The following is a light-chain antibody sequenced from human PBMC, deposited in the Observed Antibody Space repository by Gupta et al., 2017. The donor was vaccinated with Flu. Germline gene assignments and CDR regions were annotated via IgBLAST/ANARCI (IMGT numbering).Light chain of an antibody. CDR1: VLPKHF. CDR3: QSADSSGAWI. Sequence: SYDLTQPPSVSVSPGQTARITCSGDVLPKHFTYWYQQKPGQAPVLVIYKDRERPSKVTERFSGATAGTTGTVTISGVHAEDEADYYCQSADSSGAWIFGGGTKVTVL. V-gene: IGLV3-25*02. J-gene: IGLJ2*01. CDR2: KDR.